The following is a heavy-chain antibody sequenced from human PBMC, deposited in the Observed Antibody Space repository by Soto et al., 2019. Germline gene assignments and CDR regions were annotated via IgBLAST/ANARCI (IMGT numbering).Heavy chain of an antibody. CDR2: IYHSGST. J-gene: IGHJ5*02. D-gene: IGHD1-26*01. V-gene: IGHV4-30-2*01. CDR1: GGSISSGGHS. CDR3: ARAGANRSWEGPNWFDP. Sequence: QLQLQESGLGLVQPSQTLSLPCAVSGGSISSGGHSWSWIRQPPGKGLGWIGYIYHSGSTFYNPSLRRRVTISVDRSKNEFSLTLNSVTAADTAMYYCARAGANRSWEGPNWFDPWGLGTLVTVSS.